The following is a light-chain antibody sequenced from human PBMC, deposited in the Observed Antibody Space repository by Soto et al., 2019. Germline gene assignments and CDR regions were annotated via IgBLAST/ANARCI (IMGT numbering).Light chain of an antibody. V-gene: IGKV3-15*01. CDR3: QQYDNWPGT. CDR2: GAS. Sequence: ETVMTQSPATLSVSPGERATLSCRASQSVSSNFAWYQQKPGQAPRLLIYGASSKATGSPARFSVSGSGTEFTLTISNLQSEDFAVYYCQQYDNWPGTFGQGTKLEIK. CDR1: QSVSSN. J-gene: IGKJ2*01.